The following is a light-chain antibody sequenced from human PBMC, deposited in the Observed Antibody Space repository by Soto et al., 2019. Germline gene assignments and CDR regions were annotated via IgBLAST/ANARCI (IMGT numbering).Light chain of an antibody. Sequence: QSALAQPASVSGSPGQSITISCTGTSSDVGSYNLVSWYQQHPGKVPKLLLYEGTKRPSGVSARFSGSKSGNTASLTVSGLQAEDEADYYCTSHAGSNNYVFGTGTKLTVL. J-gene: IGLJ1*01. CDR3: TSHAGSNNYV. V-gene: IGLV2-14*02. CDR2: EGT. CDR1: SSDVGSYNL.